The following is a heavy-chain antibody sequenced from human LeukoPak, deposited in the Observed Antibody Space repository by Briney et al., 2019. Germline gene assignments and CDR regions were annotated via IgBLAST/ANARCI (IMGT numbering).Heavy chain of an antibody. J-gene: IGHJ4*02. CDR3: ARGQVLPAALFDY. V-gene: IGHV3-7*03. D-gene: IGHD2-2*01. CDR1: GFTFSSYW. CDR2: IKQDGSEK. Sequence: GGSLRLSCAASGFTFSSYWRSWVRQAPGKGLEWVANIKQDGSEKYYVDSVKGRFTISRDNAKNSLYLQMNSLRAEDTAVYYCARGQVLPAALFDYWGQGTLVTVSS.